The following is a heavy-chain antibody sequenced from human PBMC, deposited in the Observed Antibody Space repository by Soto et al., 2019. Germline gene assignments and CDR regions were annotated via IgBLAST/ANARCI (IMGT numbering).Heavy chain of an antibody. D-gene: IGHD4-4*01. J-gene: IGHJ6*02. Sequence: QVQLVESGGDVVQPGRSLRLSCAASGFTFSSFGMHWVRQAPGKGLEWVAVISYDGSSTYYADSVKGRFTISRDNSKNTLYLQMNSLRAEDTAVYYCAKDKFRGVYTGMDVWGQGTTVTVSS. CDR2: ISYDGSST. V-gene: IGHV3-30*18. CDR3: AKDKFRGVYTGMDV. CDR1: GFTFSSFG.